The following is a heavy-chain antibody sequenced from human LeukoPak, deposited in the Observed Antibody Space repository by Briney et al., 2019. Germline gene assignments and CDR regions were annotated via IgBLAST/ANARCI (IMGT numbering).Heavy chain of an antibody. D-gene: IGHD3-22*01. CDR1: GFTFSSYA. J-gene: IGHJ4*02. V-gene: IGHV3-30*04. CDR2: TSYDGSNK. CDR3: ARVEDYYDSSGYGLFDY. Sequence: GGSLRLSCAASGFTFSSYAMHWVRQAPGKGLEWVAVTSYDGSNKYYADSVKGRFTISRDNSKNTLYLQMNSLRAEDTAVYYCARVEDYYDSSGYGLFDYWGQGTLVTVSS.